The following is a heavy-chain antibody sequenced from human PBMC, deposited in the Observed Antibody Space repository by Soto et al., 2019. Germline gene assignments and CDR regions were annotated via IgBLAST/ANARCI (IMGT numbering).Heavy chain of an antibody. V-gene: IGHV1-18*01. J-gene: IGHJ4*02. CDR3: ARGRGVSSWYETPHYFDS. CDR1: GYSFTSYG. Sequence: QPQLMQSGAEVKKPGASVRVSCKASGYSFTSYGITWVRQTPGQGLEWMGWISVHNGHTDYPQKFQGRLTMTTDTSTSTAYMELTSQRSDDTAVYYCARGRGVSSWYETPHYFDSWGQGTLVTVSS. CDR2: ISVHNGHT. D-gene: IGHD6-13*01.